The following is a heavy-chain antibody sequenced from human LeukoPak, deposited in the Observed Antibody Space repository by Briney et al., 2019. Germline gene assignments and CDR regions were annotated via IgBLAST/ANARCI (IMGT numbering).Heavy chain of an antibody. CDR3: ARSGDFWSGYATYHDY. CDR1: GLTFISFW. V-gene: IGHV3-7*01. D-gene: IGHD3-3*01. J-gene: IGHJ4*02. CDR2: QKQGGSEK. Sequence: GGSLSFSCAAFGLTFISFWLSWGGQAPGKGLGWVANQKQGGSEKYYLDSVEGRFTISRDNAKNSLYLQMNSLRAEDTAVYYCARSGDFWSGYATYHDYWGQGTLVTVSS.